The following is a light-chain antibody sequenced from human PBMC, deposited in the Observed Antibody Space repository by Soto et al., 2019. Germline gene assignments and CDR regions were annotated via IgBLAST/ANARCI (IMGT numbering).Light chain of an antibody. V-gene: IGLV2-23*02. J-gene: IGLJ2*01. CDR1: SSDVGSYDL. Sequence: QSALTQPASVSGSPGQSITISCTGTSSDVGSYDLVSWYQQRPGRAPRLMIFEVAKRPSGISTRFSGSKSGNTASLTISGLQAVDEDDYFCCSYTYTNTLVFGGGTKLTVL. CDR3: CSYTYTNTLV. CDR2: EVA.